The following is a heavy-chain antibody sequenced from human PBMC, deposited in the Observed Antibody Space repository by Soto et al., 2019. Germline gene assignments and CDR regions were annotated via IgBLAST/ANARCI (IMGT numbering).Heavy chain of an antibody. CDR1: GASSGTYY. CDR3: AGLRGYYYYIDV. J-gene: IGHJ6*03. Sequence: QVQLQQWGAGLLKPSATLSLTCAVHGASSGTYYWTWIRQPPGKGLEWIGEINDSGSANHNPSLKSRVIISVDTSKNQFSLRLNSVTAADTAVYYCAGLRGYYYYIDVWGKGTTVTVSS. D-gene: IGHD3-10*01. CDR2: INDSGSA. V-gene: IGHV4-34*01.